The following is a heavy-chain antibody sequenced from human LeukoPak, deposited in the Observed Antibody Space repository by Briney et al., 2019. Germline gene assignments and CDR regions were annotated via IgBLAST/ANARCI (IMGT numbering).Heavy chain of an antibody. J-gene: IGHJ4*02. V-gene: IGHV3-30*04. CDR3: ARDSLVADFDY. Sequence: GGSLRLSCAASGFTFSNYAMHWVRQAPGKGLEWVAVISYDGSNKYYADSVKGRFTISRDHSKITLYLQMNSLRAEDTAVYYCARDSLVADFDYWGQGTLVTVSS. CDR2: ISYDGSNK. CDR1: GFTFSNYA. D-gene: IGHD2-15*01.